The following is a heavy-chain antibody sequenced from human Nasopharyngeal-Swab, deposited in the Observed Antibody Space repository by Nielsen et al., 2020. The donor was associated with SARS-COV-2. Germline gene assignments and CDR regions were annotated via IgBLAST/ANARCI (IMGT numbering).Heavy chain of an antibody. CDR1: GYTFTSYD. V-gene: IGHV1-8*01. CDR3: ARGAGDSYYYYYYGMDV. Sequence: ASVKVSCKASGYTFTSYDINWVRPATGQGLEWMGWMNPNSGNTGYAQKFQGRVTMTRNTSISTAYMELSSLRSEDTAVYYCARGAGDSYYYYYYGMDVWGQGTTVTVSS. D-gene: IGHD2-21*02. J-gene: IGHJ6*02. CDR2: MNPNSGNT.